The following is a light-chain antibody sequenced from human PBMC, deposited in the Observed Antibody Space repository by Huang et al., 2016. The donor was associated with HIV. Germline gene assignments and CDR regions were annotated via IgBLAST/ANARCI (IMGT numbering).Light chain of an antibody. J-gene: IGKJ2*03. CDR3: QQRRNWPPQYS. CDR2: DAS. V-gene: IGKV3-11*01. CDR1: QSVRSQ. Sequence: EVVLTQSPATLSLSPGERATLSCRASQSVRSQLAWYQQKPGQPPRLIILDASHRASGIPARFSGSGSGTDFTLTISRLEPEDFAVYYCQQRRNWPPQYSFGQGTKLEVK.